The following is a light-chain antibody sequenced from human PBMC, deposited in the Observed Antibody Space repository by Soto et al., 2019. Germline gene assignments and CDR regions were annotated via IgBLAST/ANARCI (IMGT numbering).Light chain of an antibody. CDR3: QQYNSYST. Sequence: DIQMTQSPSTLSASVGDRVTITCRASQSISSWLAWYQQKPGKAPKLLIYKASSLESGVPSRFSGSGXGTEFTLTISSLQPDDFATYYCQQYNSYSTFGQGTKVEIK. CDR1: QSISSW. V-gene: IGKV1-5*03. CDR2: KAS. J-gene: IGKJ1*01.